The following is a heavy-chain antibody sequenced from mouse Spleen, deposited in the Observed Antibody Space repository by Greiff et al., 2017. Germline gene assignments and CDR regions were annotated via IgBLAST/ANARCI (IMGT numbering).Heavy chain of an antibody. J-gene: IGHJ2*01. D-gene: IGHD4-1*01. V-gene: IGHV5-6*01. Sequence: EVKLVESGGDLVKPGGSLKLSCAASGFTFSSYGMSWVRQTPDKRLEWVATISSGGSYTYYPDSVKGRFTISRDNAKNTLYLQMSSLKSEDTAMYYCARHELGRVYYFDYWGQGTTLTVSS. CDR1: GFTFSSYG. CDR3: ARHELGRVYYFDY. CDR2: ISSGGSYT.